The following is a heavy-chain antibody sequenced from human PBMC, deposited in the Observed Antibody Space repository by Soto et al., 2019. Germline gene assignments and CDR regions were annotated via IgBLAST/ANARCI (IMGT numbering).Heavy chain of an antibody. V-gene: IGHV4-39*01. CDR1: GGSISRSNYY. J-gene: IGHJ4*02. Sequence: SETLSLTCSVSGGSISRSNYYWAWIRQPPGKGLEWIGSVYHTGNTYYSLSLRSRAAISLDTSKNQFSLRLDAVSAADTATYYCARLGGIAVAGPIYYWGQGTLVTVSS. CDR3: ARLGGIAVAGPIYY. D-gene: IGHD6-19*01. CDR2: VYHTGNT.